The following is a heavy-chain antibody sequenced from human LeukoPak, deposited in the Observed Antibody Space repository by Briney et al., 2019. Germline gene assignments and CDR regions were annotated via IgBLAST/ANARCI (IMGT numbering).Heavy chain of an antibody. J-gene: IGHJ4*02. D-gene: IGHD3-9*01. CDR1: GFPFSSFS. Sequence: GGSLRLSCAASGFPFSSFSMNWVRRAPGKGLEWISYIRSTDAIYYADSVKGRFTIPRDDAQSSVYLQMNSLSADDTAVYYCARDLDWAFDYWGRGTPVTVSS. CDR3: ARDLDWAFDY. CDR2: IRSTDAI. V-gene: IGHV3-69-1*01.